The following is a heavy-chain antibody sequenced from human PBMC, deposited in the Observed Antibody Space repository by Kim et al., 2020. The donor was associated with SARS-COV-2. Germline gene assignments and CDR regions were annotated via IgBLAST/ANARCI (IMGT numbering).Heavy chain of an antibody. CDR2: IYYSGST. V-gene: IGHV4-39*07. CDR1: GGSISSSSYY. D-gene: IGHD3-3*01. J-gene: IGHJ5*02. Sequence: SETLSLTCTVSGGSISSSSYYWGWIRQPPGKGLEWIGSIYYSGSTYYNPSLKSRVTISVDTSKNQFSLKLSSVTAADTAVYYCARDHDYDFWSGYYWFDPWGQGTLVTVSS. CDR3: ARDHDYDFWSGYYWFDP.